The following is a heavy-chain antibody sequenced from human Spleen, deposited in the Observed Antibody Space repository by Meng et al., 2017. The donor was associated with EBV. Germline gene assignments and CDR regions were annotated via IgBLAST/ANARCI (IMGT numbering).Heavy chain of an antibody. D-gene: IGHD5-12*01. V-gene: IGHV4-59*01. Sequence: QVHGLPQAPGPVKPPEALSRTCMFTGGSIYAYRETWVRQPPWKALDWIGYAYYTGRTNYNPSLKSRVTITLDTAKNEFSLDLSSVTAEYTAVYYCARNGYGLYFDSWGQGSLVTVSS. CDR2: AYYTGRT. CDR3: ARNGYGLYFDS. CDR1: GGSIYAYR. J-gene: IGHJ4*02.